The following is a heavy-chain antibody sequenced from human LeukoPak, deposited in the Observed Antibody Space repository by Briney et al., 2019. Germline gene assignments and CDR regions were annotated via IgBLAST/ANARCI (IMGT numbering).Heavy chain of an antibody. Sequence: ASVKVSCKASGGTFSSYAISWVRRAPGQGLEWMGGIIPIFGTANYAQKFQGRVTITADESTSTAYMELSSLRSEDTAVYYCASYGSGSYSRVYFDYWGQGTLVTVSS. CDR1: GGTFSSYA. CDR3: ASYGSGSYSRVYFDY. V-gene: IGHV1-69*13. D-gene: IGHD3-10*01. J-gene: IGHJ4*02. CDR2: IIPIFGTA.